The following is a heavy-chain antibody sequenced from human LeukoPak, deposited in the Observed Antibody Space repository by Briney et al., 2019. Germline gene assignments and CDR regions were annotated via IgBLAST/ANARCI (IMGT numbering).Heavy chain of an antibody. Sequence: PSETLSLTCAVYGGSFSGYYWSWIRQPPGKGLEWIGKINHSGSTNYNPSLKSRVTISVDTSKNQFSLKLSSVTAADTAVYYCARSRWLQKLIDYWGQGTLVTVSS. CDR2: INHSGST. CDR1: GGSFSGYY. J-gene: IGHJ4*02. CDR3: ARSRWLQKLIDY. D-gene: IGHD5-24*01. V-gene: IGHV4-34*01.